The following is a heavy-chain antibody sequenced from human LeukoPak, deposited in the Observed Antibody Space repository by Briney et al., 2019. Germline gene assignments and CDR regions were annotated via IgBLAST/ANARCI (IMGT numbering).Heavy chain of an antibody. CDR1: GFTFSSYA. V-gene: IGHV3-23*01. D-gene: IGHD6-19*01. Sequence: PGGSLRLSCAASGFTFSSYAMSWVRQAPGKGLEWVSAISGSGGSTYYADSVKGRFTISRDNSKNTLYLQMNSLRAEDTAVYYCAKDLIIGYSSGWYFDYWGQGTLVTVSS. J-gene: IGHJ4*02. CDR3: AKDLIIGYSSGWYFDY. CDR2: ISGSGGST.